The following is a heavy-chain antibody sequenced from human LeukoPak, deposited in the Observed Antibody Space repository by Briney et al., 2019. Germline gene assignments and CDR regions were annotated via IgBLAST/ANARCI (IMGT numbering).Heavy chain of an antibody. CDR3: ARGYCSSTSCLYDYYYYYYMDV. CDR2: ISSSSSYI. Sequence: GGSLRLSCAASGFTFSSYSMNWVRQAPGKGQEWVSSISSSSSYIYYADSVKGRFTISRDNAKNSLYLQMNSLRAEDTAVYYCARGYCSSTSCLYDYYYYYYMDVWGKGTTVTVSS. CDR1: GFTFSSYS. V-gene: IGHV3-21*01. J-gene: IGHJ6*03. D-gene: IGHD2-2*01.